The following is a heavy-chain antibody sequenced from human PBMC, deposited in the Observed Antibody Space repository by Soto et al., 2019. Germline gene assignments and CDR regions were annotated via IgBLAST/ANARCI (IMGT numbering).Heavy chain of an antibody. J-gene: IGHJ5*02. CDR1: GFTFSSYA. CDR3: AKKAAAGPRSDNWFDP. CDR2: ISGSGGST. D-gene: IGHD6-13*01. Sequence: GGSLRLSCAASGFTFSSYAMSWVRQAPGKGLEWVSAISGSGGSTYYADSVKGRFTISRDNSKNTLYLQMNSLRAEDTAVYYCAKKAAAGPRSDNWFDPWGQGTLVTVSS. V-gene: IGHV3-23*01.